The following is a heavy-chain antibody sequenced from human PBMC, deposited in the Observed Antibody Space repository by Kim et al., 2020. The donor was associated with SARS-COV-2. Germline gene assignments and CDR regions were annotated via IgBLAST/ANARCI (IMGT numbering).Heavy chain of an antibody. J-gene: IGHJ3*02. CDR2: ISAYNGNT. Sequence: ASVKVSCKASGYTFTSYGISWVRQAPGQGLEWMGWISAYNGNTNYAQKLQGRVTMTTDTSTSTAYMELRSLRSDDTAVYYCARDEQWLPHDAFDIWGQGTMVTVSS. V-gene: IGHV1-18*01. CDR3: ARDEQWLPHDAFDI. D-gene: IGHD6-19*01. CDR1: GYTFTSYG.